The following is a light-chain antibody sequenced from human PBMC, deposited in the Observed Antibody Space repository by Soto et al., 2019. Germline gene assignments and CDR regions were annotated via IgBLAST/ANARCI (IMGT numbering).Light chain of an antibody. J-gene: IGKJ1*01. CDR2: GAS. CDR3: QSYKNWSQ. V-gene: IGKV3-15*01. CDR1: QSVGSN. Sequence: EIVMTQSPATLSVSPGERATLSCRASQSVGSNLAWYQQKPGQAPRLLIYGASTRATDVPGRFSGSGSGTEFTLTISSLQSEDFAVYFCQSYKNWSQFGPGTKVEIK.